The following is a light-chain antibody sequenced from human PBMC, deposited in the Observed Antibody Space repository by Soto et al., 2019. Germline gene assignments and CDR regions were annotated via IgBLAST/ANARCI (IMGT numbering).Light chain of an antibody. CDR2: DAS. V-gene: IGKV3-15*01. Sequence: EIVMTQSPATLSVSLVERATLSCRASQSVRSSLAWYQQKPGQAPRLLIYDASTRAPGIPARFSGSGSGTELTLTISSLQSDDFAVYHCQQYNNWPPTFGHGTRLEIK. J-gene: IGKJ5*01. CDR1: QSVRSS. CDR3: QQYNNWPPT.